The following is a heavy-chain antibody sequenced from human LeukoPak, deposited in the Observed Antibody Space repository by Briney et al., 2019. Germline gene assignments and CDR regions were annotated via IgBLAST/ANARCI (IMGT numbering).Heavy chain of an antibody. Sequence: GGSLRLSCAASGFTFSSYAMHWVRQAPGKGLEWVAVISYDGSNKYYADSVKGRFTISRDNSKNTLYLQMNSLRAEDTAVYYCARGRWELSYWGQGTLVTVSS. CDR3: ARGRWELSY. D-gene: IGHD3-10*01. V-gene: IGHV3-30-3*01. CDR2: ISYDGSNK. J-gene: IGHJ4*02. CDR1: GFTFSSYA.